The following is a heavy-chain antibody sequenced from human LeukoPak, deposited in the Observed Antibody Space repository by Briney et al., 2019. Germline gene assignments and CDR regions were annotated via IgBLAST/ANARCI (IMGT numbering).Heavy chain of an antibody. CDR1: GGSISSGSYY. Sequence: SETLSLTCTVSGGSISSGSYYWSWIRQPAGKGLEWIGRIYTSGSTNYNPSLKSRVTISVDTSKNQFSLKLSSVTAADTAVYYCARAVVVTASPLDCWGQGTLVTVSS. D-gene: IGHD2-21*02. V-gene: IGHV4-61*02. J-gene: IGHJ4*02. CDR3: ARAVVVTASPLDC. CDR2: IYTSGST.